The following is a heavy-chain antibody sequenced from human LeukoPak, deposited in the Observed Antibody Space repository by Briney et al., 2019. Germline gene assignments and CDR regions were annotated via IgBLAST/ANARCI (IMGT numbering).Heavy chain of an antibody. CDR1: GGSISTYY. J-gene: IGHJ4*02. V-gene: IGHV4-59*08. D-gene: IGHD4-23*01. Sequence: SETLSLTCTVSGGSISTYYWSWIRQPPGKGLEWIGYIYYSGSANYNPSLKSRVTISVDTSKNQFSLKLSSVTAADTAVYYCARLGSLTVGNDYWGQGTLVTVSS. CDR2: IYYSGSA. CDR3: ARLGSLTVGNDY.